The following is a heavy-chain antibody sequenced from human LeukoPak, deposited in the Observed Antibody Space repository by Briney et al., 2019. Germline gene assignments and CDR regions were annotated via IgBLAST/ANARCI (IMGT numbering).Heavy chain of an antibody. Sequence: GGSLRLSCAASGFTFSSYSMSWVRQAAGKGLEWVSGISGSGGSTFHADSVKGRFTISRDNSKNTLYLQLNSLRAEDTAIYFCAKDLTYYYDTSASHRGEFDSWGQGTLVTVSS. J-gene: IGHJ4*02. CDR2: ISGSGGST. CDR3: AKDLTYYYDTSASHRGEFDS. V-gene: IGHV3-23*01. CDR1: GFTFSSYS. D-gene: IGHD3-22*01.